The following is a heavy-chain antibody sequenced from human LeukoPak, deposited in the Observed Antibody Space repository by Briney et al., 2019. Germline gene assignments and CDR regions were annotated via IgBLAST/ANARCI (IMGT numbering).Heavy chain of an antibody. CDR1: GGTFSSFT. CDR3: AVGVRGSGSYQIWGHAFDI. D-gene: IGHD3-10*01. Sequence: SVKVSCKASGGTFSSFTISWVRQAPGQGLEWMGGIIPIFTTADYAQKFQGRVTITADESTSTAYMDLSSLRSEDAAVYYCAVGVRGSGSYQIWGHAFDIWGQGTMVTVSS. CDR2: IIPIFTTA. V-gene: IGHV1-69*13. J-gene: IGHJ3*02.